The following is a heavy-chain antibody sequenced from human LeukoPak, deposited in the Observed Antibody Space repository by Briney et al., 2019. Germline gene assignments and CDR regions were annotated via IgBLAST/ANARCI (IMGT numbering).Heavy chain of an antibody. CDR2: ISSSGSLI. J-gene: IGHJ4*02. V-gene: IGHV3-48*04. D-gene: IGHD2-8*01. CDR3: ATVTVYGV. CDR1: GFTFSSYS. Sequence: GGSLRLSCAASGFTFSSYSMNWVRQAPGKGLEWISYISSSGSLIYYSDSVKGRFTISRDNAKNSLYLHMNSLRAEDTAVYYCATVTVYGVWGQGTLVTVSS.